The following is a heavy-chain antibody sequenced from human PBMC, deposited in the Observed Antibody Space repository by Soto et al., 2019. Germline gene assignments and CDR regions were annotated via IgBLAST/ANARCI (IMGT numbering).Heavy chain of an antibody. D-gene: IGHD3-22*01. Sequence: TGGSLRLSCAASGFTFSSYSMNWVRQAPGKGLEWVSYISSSSSTIYYADSVKGRFTISRDNAKNSLYLQMNSLRDEDTAVYYCARDPYYYDSSGYFGDAFDIWGQGTMVT. CDR1: GFTFSSYS. CDR3: ARDPYYYDSSGYFGDAFDI. CDR2: ISSSSSTI. J-gene: IGHJ3*02. V-gene: IGHV3-48*02.